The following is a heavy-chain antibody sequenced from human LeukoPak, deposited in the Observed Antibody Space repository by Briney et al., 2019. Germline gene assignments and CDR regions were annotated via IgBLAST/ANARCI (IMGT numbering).Heavy chain of an antibody. Sequence: PGGSLRLSCAASGFPFNSHHMKWVSQAPGKGLEWISYISSGSNAIYYADSVKGRFTTSRDNAKNSLYLHMNSLRDEDTAVYYCARDRPNWGIDCWGQGTLVTVSS. CDR3: ARDRPNWGIDC. D-gene: IGHD7-27*01. CDR2: ISSGSNAI. CDR1: GFPFNSHH. V-gene: IGHV3-48*02. J-gene: IGHJ4*02.